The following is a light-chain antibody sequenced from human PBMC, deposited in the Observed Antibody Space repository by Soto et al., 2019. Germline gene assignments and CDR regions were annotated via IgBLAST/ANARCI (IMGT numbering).Light chain of an antibody. V-gene: IGLV2-8*01. J-gene: IGLJ2*01. CDR2: EVS. CDR3: SSYAGSNHVV. Sequence: QSVLTQPPSASGSPGQSVTIFCTGTSSDVGGYNYISWYQQHPGKAPKLMIYEVSKRPSGVPDRFSGSKSGNTASLTVSGLQAEDEADYYCSSYAGSNHVVFGEGTKLTVL. CDR1: SSDVGGYNY.